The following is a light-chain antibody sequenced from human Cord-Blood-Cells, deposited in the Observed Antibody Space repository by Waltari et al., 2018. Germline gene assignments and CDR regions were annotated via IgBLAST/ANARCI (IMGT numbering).Light chain of an antibody. V-gene: IGLV8-61*01. CDR3: VLYMGSGMV. CDR1: SGSVSPSYY. J-gene: IGLJ2*01. Sequence: QTVVTQEPSFSVSPGGTATLTCGLSSGSVSPSYYPIWYQQTPVQVPRAIIYPKNARASGVPVRFAGSMLSNKAALTSAGAQADDESDYYCVLYMGSGMVFGGVTKLTVL. CDR2: PKN.